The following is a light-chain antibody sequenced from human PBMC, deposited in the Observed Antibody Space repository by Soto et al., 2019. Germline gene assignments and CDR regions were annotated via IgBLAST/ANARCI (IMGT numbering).Light chain of an antibody. CDR1: HGISSY. J-gene: IGKJ1*01. CDR2: AAS. V-gene: IGKV1-9*01. CDR3: QQLKSYPQT. Sequence: DIQLTQSPSFLSASVGDRVTITCRASHGISSYLAWYQKKPWKAPKLLMYAASTLQSGVPSRFSGSGSGTEFTLTISSLQPEDFATYYCQQLKSYPQTFGQGTKVDIK.